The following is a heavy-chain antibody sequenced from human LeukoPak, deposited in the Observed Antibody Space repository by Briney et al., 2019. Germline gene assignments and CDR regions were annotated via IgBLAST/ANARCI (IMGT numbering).Heavy chain of an antibody. D-gene: IGHD3-22*01. V-gene: IGHV3-48*03. CDR3: ARDYYDSSGYWNYYYYMDV. CDR1: GFTFSSYE. J-gene: IGHJ6*03. Sequence: GSLRLSCAASGFTFSSYEMNWVRQAPGKGLEWVSYISSSGSTIYYADSVKGRFTISRDNAKNSLYLQMNSLRAEDTAVYYCARDYYDSSGYWNYYYYMDVWGKGTTVTISS. CDR2: ISSSGSTI.